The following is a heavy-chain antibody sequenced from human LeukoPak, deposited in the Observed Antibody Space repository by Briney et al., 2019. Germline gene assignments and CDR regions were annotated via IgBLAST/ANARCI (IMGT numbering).Heavy chain of an antibody. Sequence: GGSLRLSCAASGFTFSSYTMNWVRQAPGKGPEWVSSISSSNSYIYYADSVKGRFTISRDNAKNSLYLQMNSLRAEDTAVYYCASTVTYCGGDCSGYWGQGILVTVSS. CDR1: GFTFSSYT. CDR3: ASTVTYCGGDCSGY. J-gene: IGHJ4*02. D-gene: IGHD2-21*01. CDR2: ISSSNSYI. V-gene: IGHV3-21*01.